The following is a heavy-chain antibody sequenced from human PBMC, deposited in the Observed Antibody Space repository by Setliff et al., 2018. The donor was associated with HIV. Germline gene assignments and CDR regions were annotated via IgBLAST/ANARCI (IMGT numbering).Heavy chain of an antibody. V-gene: IGHV1-2*02. J-gene: IGHJ3*02. CDR1: GYTYTGYY. CDR3: ARDFAGYDILTGYTPRYAFDI. Sequence: ASVKVSCKASGYTYTGYYMHWVRQAPGQGLEWMGWINPNSGGTNYAQKFQGRVTMTRDTSISTAYMELSRLRSDDTSVYYCARDFAGYDILTGYTPRYAFDIWGQGTMVTVSS. D-gene: IGHD3-9*01. CDR2: INPNSGGT.